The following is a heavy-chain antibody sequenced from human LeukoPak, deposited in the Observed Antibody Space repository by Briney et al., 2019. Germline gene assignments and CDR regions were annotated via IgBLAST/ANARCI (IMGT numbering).Heavy chain of an antibody. J-gene: IGHJ5*02. D-gene: IGHD3-10*01. Sequence: SETLSLTCAVYGGSFSGYYWSWIRQPPGKGLEWIGEINHSGSTNYNPSLKSRVTISVDTSKNQFSLKLSSVTAADTAVYYCARPYGSGSYYNRQQYNWFDPWGQGTLVTVSS. CDR3: ARPYGSGSYYNRQQYNWFDP. CDR2: INHSGST. V-gene: IGHV4-34*01. CDR1: GGSFSGYY.